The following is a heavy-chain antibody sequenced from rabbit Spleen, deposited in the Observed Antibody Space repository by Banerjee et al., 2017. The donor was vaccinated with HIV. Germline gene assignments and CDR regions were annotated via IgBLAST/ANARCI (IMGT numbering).Heavy chain of an antibody. CDR2: IYTGSSGST. J-gene: IGHJ6*01. Sequence: QQLEESGGGLVKPGASLTLTCTASGVSFSSYYYMCWVRQAPGKGLEWIACIYTGSSGSTYYASWAKGRFTISKTSSTTVTLQMTSLTVADTATYFCARDTGSSFSSYGMDLWGPGTLVTVS. D-gene: IGHD8-1*01. V-gene: IGHV1S40*01. CDR3: ARDTGSSFSSYGMDL. CDR1: GVSFSSYYY.